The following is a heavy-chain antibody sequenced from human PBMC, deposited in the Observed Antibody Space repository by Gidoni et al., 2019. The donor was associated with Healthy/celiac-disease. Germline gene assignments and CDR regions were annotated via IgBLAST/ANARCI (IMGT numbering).Heavy chain of an antibody. V-gene: IGHV2-26*01. CDR2: IFSNDEK. Sequence: QVTLKESGPVLVKPTETLTLTCTVSGFSLSNARMGVSWIRQPPGKALQWLAHIFSNDEKSYSTSLKSRLKSSKDNSKSQVVLTMTNMDPVDTDTYYCARMAVVPAASFDYWGQGTLVTVSS. CDR3: ARMAVVPAASFDY. J-gene: IGHJ4*02. CDR1: GFSLSNARMG. D-gene: IGHD2-2*01.